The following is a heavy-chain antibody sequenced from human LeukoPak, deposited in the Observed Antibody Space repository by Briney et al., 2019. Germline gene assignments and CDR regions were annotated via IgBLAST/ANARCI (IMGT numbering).Heavy chain of an antibody. CDR1: GFTFSSYW. CDR3: ATQGVATKHYYYYYYMDV. CDR2: IKQDGSEK. Sequence: GGSLRLSCAASGFTFSSYWMSWVRQAPGKGLEWVANIKQDGSEKYYVDSVKGRFTISRDNAKNSLYLQMNSLRAEDTAVYYCATQGVATKHYYYYYYMDVWGKGTTVTVSS. J-gene: IGHJ6*03. D-gene: IGHD5-12*01. V-gene: IGHV3-7*01.